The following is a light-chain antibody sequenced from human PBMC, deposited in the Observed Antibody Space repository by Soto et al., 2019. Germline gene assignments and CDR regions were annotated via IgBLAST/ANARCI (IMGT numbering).Light chain of an antibody. V-gene: IGKV1-39*01. CDR1: QGISHY. CDR2: GVS. J-gene: IGKJ4*01. Sequence: DIQLTQSPSSLSASVGDEVTITCRASQGISHYLTWYQQKPGRAPTVLIYGVSTLQSGVPSRFSGGGSGKDFTLTISNLQLEDFATYYCQQSYDAQFTFGGGTRVEIK. CDR3: QQSYDAQFT.